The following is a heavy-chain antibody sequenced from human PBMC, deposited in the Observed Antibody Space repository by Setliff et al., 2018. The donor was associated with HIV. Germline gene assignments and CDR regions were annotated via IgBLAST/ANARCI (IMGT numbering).Heavy chain of an antibody. CDR2: ITYSGGT. Sequence: SETLSLTCSVSGGSISRVGYYWSWIRQHPGKGLEWIGYITYSGGTYYNPSLMSRVSISPDTSKNQFSLKLTSVTAADTAVYYCARVGSVIQVTLFGMDVWGQGTTVTVSS. D-gene: IGHD5-18*01. CDR1: GGSISRVGYY. V-gene: IGHV4-31*03. CDR3: ARVGSVIQVTLFGMDV. J-gene: IGHJ6*02.